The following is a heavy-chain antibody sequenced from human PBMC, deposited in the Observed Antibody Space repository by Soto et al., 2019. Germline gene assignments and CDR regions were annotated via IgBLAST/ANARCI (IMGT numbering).Heavy chain of an antibody. J-gene: IGHJ4*02. Sequence: GESLKISCKGPGHLFNNHWIGWVRQTPGKGLEWMGLIFTRDSETKTSPSFQGHVSFSVDNSISTAYMDLTWLTSDDTAVYYCARGPAGGNDYWGQGTLVTVSS. V-gene: IGHV5-51*01. CDR1: GHLFNNHW. D-gene: IGHD2-15*01. CDR2: IFTRDSET. CDR3: ARGPAGGNDY.